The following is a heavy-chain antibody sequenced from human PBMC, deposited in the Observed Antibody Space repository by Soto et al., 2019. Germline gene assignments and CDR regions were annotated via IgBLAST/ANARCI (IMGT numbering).Heavy chain of an antibody. D-gene: IGHD4-4*01. CDR2: IYYSGST. CDR1: GGSISSGDYY. V-gene: IGHV4-30-4*01. Sequence: SETLSLTCTVSGGSISSGDYYWSWIRQPPGKGLEWIGYIYYSGSTYYNPSLKSRVTISVDTSKNQFSLKLSSVTAADTAVYYCARVTTPDPNWFGPWGQGTLVTVSS. CDR3: ARVTTPDPNWFGP. J-gene: IGHJ5*02.